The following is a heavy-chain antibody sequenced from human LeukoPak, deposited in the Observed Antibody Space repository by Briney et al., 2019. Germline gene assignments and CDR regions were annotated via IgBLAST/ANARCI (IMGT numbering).Heavy chain of an antibody. Sequence: KAGGSLSLSCSASKFTFSNAWMSWVRQAPGKGLEWLGRIKPNTDGGTAAYAAPVEDRFTISRDDLKGTLYLQKNSLSAEDTAVYYCAKEELDTAMVMGFDYWGQGTLVTVSS. CDR3: AKEELDTAMVMGFDY. J-gene: IGHJ4*02. V-gene: IGHV3-15*01. CDR1: KFTFSNAW. CDR2: IKPNTDGGTA. D-gene: IGHD5-18*01.